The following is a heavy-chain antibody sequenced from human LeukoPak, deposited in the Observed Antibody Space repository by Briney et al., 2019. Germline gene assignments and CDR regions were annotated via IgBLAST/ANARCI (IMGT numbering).Heavy chain of an antibody. J-gene: IGHJ4*02. V-gene: IGHV4-34*01. CDR3: ARGGHTALDY. Sequence: SETLSLTCAVYGGSFSGYYWSWIRQPPGKGLEWIGEINHSGSTNYNPSLKSRVTISVDTSKNQFSLKLSSVTAADTAVYYCARGGHTALDYWGQGTLVTVSS. D-gene: IGHD5-18*01. CDR1: GGSFSGYY. CDR2: INHSGST.